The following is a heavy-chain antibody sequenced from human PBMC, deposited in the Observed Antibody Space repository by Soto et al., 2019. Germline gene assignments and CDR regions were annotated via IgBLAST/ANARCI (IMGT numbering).Heavy chain of an antibody. CDR2: IYYSGST. Sequence: SETLSLTCTVSGGSISSYYWSWIRQPPGKGLEWIGYIYYSGSTNYNPSLKSRVTISVDTSKNQFSLKLSSVTAADTAVYYCARHRHPTGYFQHWGQGTLVTVSS. J-gene: IGHJ1*01. V-gene: IGHV4-59*08. D-gene: IGHD4-17*01. CDR1: GGSISSYY. CDR3: ARHRHPTGYFQH.